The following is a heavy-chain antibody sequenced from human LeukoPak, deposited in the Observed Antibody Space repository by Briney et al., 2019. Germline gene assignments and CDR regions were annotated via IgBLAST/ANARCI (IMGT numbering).Heavy chain of an antibody. Sequence: PSETLSLTCTVSGGSISSSSYYWGWIRQPPGKGLEWIGSIYYSGSTYYNPSLKSRVTISVDTSKNEFSLKLSSVTAADTAVYYCTRRSDWYYFDYWGQGTLVTVSS. V-gene: IGHV4-39*01. D-gene: IGHD6-19*01. CDR3: TRRSDWYYFDY. CDR2: IYYSGST. J-gene: IGHJ4*02. CDR1: GGSISSSSYY.